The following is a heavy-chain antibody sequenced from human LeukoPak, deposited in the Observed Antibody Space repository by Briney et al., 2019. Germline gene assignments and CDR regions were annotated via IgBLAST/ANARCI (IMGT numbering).Heavy chain of an antibody. CDR2: IYYSGST. CDR3: ARDRRERLGLYFDY. J-gene: IGHJ4*02. CDR1: GGSISSYY. V-gene: IGHV4-59*01. D-gene: IGHD1-1*01. Sequence: SETLSLTCTVSGGSISSYYWSWIRQPPGKGLEWIGYIYYSGSTNYNPSLKSRVTISVDTSKNQFSPKLSSVTAADTAVYHCARDRRERLGLYFDYWGQGTLVTVSS.